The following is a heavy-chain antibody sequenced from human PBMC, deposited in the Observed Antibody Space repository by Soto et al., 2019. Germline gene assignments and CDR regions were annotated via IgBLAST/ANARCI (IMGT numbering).Heavy chain of an antibody. CDR1: GFTFSDYG. CDR3: GREGQQLAQEKYYQFNGMDV. Sequence: ASVKVSCKASGFTFSDYGLSWVRQAPGQPLEWMGWISGDNINSKYSQKFQGRLTMTTDTSTATASMELRSLTSDDTAVYYCGREGQQLAQEKYYQFNGMDVWGQGTTVTV. J-gene: IGHJ6*02. CDR2: ISGDNINS. D-gene: IGHD6-13*01. V-gene: IGHV1-18*01.